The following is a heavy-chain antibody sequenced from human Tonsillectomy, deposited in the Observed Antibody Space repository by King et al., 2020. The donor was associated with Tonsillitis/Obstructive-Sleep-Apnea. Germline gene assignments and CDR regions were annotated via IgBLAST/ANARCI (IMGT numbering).Heavy chain of an antibody. CDR1: GFTFSSYG. D-gene: IGHD3-10*01. V-gene: IGHV3-30*18. Sequence: VQLVESGGGVVQPGRSLRLSCAASGFTFSSYGMPWVRPAPGKGLAWVAGISYDGSNKYYSDSVKGRFTISRDNSKNTLYLQMNSLRAEDTAVYYCAKDPSPYYGSGDDYWGQGTLVTVSS. CDR2: ISYDGSNK. J-gene: IGHJ4*02. CDR3: AKDPSPYYGSGDDY.